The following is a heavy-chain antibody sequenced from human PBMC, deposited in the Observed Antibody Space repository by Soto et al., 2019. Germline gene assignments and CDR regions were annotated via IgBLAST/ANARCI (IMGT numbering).Heavy chain of an antibody. Sequence: QVQLVQSGAEVKKPGSSVKVSCKASGGTFSSYAISWVRQAPGQGLEWMGGIIPIFGTANYAQKFQGRVTITADESTSTAYMELSSLRSDDTAVYYCARDFDGTTGTTLYYYGMDVWGQGTTVTVSS. CDR3: ARDFDGTTGTTLYYYGMDV. V-gene: IGHV1-69*12. J-gene: IGHJ6*02. D-gene: IGHD1-1*01. CDR2: IIPIFGTA. CDR1: GGTFSSYA.